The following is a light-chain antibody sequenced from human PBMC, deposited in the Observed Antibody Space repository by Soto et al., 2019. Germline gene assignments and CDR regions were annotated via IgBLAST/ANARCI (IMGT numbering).Light chain of an antibody. J-gene: IGLJ2*01. CDR1: TSNIGDNY. CDR3: GTWDDSLRGV. CDR2: DNN. V-gene: IGLV1-51*01. Sequence: QSVLTQPPSVSAAPGQKVTISCSGNTSNIGDNYVSWYQQLPGTAPQLLIYDNNNRPSGIPHRFSGSKSGTSATLGITGLQTGDEADYYCGTWDDSLRGVFGGGTKLTVL.